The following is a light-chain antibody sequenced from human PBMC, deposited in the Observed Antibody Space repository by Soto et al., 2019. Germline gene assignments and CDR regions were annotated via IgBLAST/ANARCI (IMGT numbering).Light chain of an antibody. CDR2: KAS. Sequence: DIQMTQSPSTLSGSVGDRVTITCRASQTISSWLAWYQQKPGKAPKLLIYKASTLKSGVPSRFSGSGSGTEFTLTISNLQRDDFATYYCQQYDSYSSGPFGQGTKVDIK. J-gene: IGKJ1*01. V-gene: IGKV1-5*03. CDR3: QQYDSYSSGP. CDR1: QTISSW.